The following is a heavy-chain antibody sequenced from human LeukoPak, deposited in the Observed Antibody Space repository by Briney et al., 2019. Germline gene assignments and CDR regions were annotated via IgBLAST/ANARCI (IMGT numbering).Heavy chain of an antibody. CDR3: ARERSGITGTSDAFDI. D-gene: IGHD1-20*01. Sequence: SETLSLTCTVSGGSISSYYWGWIRQPPGKGLEWIGYIYYSGSTNYNPSLKSRVTISVDTSKNQFSLKLSSVTAADTAVYYCARERSGITGTSDAFDIWGQGTMVTVSS. CDR1: GGSISSYY. J-gene: IGHJ3*02. CDR2: IYYSGST. V-gene: IGHV4-59*01.